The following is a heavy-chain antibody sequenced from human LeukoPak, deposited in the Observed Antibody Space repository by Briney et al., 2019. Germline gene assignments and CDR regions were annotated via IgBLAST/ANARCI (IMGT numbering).Heavy chain of an antibody. Sequence: GGSLRLSCAASGFTFSSYSMNWVRQAPGKGLEWVSSISSSSSYIYYADSVKGRFTISRDNAKNSLYLQMNSLRAEDTAVYYCARDSDSSGYTNDYWGQGTLSPSPQ. J-gene: IGHJ4*02. V-gene: IGHV3-21*01. CDR3: ARDSDSSGYTNDY. CDR2: ISSSSSYI. CDR1: GFTFSSYS. D-gene: IGHD3-22*01.